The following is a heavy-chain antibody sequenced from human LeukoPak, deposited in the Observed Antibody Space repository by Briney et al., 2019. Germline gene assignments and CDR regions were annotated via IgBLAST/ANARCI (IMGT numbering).Heavy chain of an antibody. D-gene: IGHD3-3*01. CDR2: IIPILGIA. J-gene: IGHJ4*02. CDR3: ARGLGIYGVVMTTPFDY. CDR1: GGTFSSYA. Sequence: ASVKVSCKASGGTFSSYAISWVRQARGQGLEWMGRIIPILGIANYAQKFQGRVTITADTSTSTAYMDLRSLRSDDTAVYYCARGLGIYGVVMTTPFDYWGQGTLVTVSS. V-gene: IGHV1-69*04.